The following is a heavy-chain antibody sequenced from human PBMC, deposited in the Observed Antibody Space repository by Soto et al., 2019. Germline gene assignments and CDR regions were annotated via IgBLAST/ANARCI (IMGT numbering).Heavy chain of an antibody. Sequence: GAXVKVSCQASGYTFTSYYMHWVRQAPGQGLEWMGIINPSGGSTSYAQKFQGRVTMTRDTSTSTVYMGLSSLRSEDTAVYYCARAPDDPDAFDIWGQGTMVTVSS. CDR1: GYTFTSYY. CDR2: INPSGGST. CDR3: ARAPDDPDAFDI. V-gene: IGHV1-46*03. J-gene: IGHJ3*02.